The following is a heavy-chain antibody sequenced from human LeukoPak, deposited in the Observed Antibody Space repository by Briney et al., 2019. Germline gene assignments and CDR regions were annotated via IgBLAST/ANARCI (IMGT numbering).Heavy chain of an antibody. D-gene: IGHD2-21*02. Sequence: PGGSLRLSCAASGFTFDDYGMSWVRQAPGKGLEWVSGINWNGGSTGYADSVKGRFTISRDNAKNSLYLQMNSLRAEDTALYCCARNGLPALREYHYYYMDVWGKGTTVTVSS. J-gene: IGHJ6*03. CDR1: GFTFDDYG. CDR3: ARNGLPALREYHYYYMDV. V-gene: IGHV3-20*04. CDR2: INWNGGST.